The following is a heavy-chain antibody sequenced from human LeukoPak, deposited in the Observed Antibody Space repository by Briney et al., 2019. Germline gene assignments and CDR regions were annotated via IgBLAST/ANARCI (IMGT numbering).Heavy chain of an antibody. CDR3: ARHIIRWTYYYDSSGYTTDY. V-gene: IGHV3-11*01. CDR2: ISSSGSTI. J-gene: IGHJ4*02. D-gene: IGHD3-22*01. Sequence: GGSLILSCAASGFTFSDYYMSWIRQAPGKGLEWVSYISSSGSTIYYADSVKGRFTISRDNAKNSLYLQMNSLRAEDTAVYYCARHIIRWTYYYDSSGYTTDYWGQGTLVTVSS. CDR1: GFTFSDYY.